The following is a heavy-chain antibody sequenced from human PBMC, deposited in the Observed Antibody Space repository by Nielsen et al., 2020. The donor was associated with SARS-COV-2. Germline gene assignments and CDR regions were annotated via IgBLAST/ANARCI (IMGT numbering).Heavy chain of an antibody. J-gene: IGHJ4*02. Sequence: SETLSLTCAVYGGSFSGYYWSWIRQPPGKGLEWIGEINHSGSTNYNPSLKSRVTISVDTSKNQFSLKLSSVTAADTAVYYCASGSLGHFDYWGQGTLVTVSS. CDR3: ASGSLGHFDY. CDR1: GGSFSGYY. V-gene: IGHV4-34*01. D-gene: IGHD1-26*01. CDR2: INHSGST.